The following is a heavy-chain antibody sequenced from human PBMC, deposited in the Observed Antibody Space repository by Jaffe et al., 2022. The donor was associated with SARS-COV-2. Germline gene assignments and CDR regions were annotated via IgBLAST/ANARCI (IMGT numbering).Heavy chain of an antibody. V-gene: IGHV4-39*02. D-gene: IGHD6-13*01. Sequence: QLQLQESGPGLVKPSETLSLACTVSGGSISTSIYFWGWIRQPPGKGLEWIGSMFYSGSTYYNPSLKSRVTISVDTSKNHFSLKLSSVTAADTAVYYCARGYSSSGRYQYYFDYWGLGTLVTVSS. CDR3: ARGYSSSGRYQYYFDY. CDR2: MFYSGST. J-gene: IGHJ4*02. CDR1: GGSISTSIYF.